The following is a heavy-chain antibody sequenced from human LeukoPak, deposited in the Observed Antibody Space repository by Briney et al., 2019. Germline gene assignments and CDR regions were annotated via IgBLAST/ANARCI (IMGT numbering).Heavy chain of an antibody. Sequence: GGSLRLSCAVSGFIFSDYSMGWVRQAPGKGLEWVATMKQDGSEQYYVGSVKGRFTISRDNADNSLYLQLSGLRAEDTAVYYCARWYSGIVDYWGQGTLVTVSS. J-gene: IGHJ4*02. CDR3: ARWYSGIVDY. D-gene: IGHD1-26*01. CDR2: MKQDGSEQ. V-gene: IGHV3-7*01. CDR1: GFIFSDYS.